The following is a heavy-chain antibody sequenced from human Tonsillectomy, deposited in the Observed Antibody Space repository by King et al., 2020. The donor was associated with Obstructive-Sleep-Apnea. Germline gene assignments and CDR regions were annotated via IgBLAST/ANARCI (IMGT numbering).Heavy chain of an antibody. CDR1: GGSISSGDYY. J-gene: IGHJ3*02. CDR2: IYYSGST. V-gene: IGHV4-30-4*01. Sequence: QLQESGPGLVKPSQTLSLTCTVSGGSISSGDYYWSWIRQPPGKGLEWIGYIYYSGSTYYNPSLKSRVTQSVETSKNQFSLKRSSVTAADTAGYYCARAQDRGYDKNAFDIWGQGTMVTVSS. D-gene: IGHD5-12*01. CDR3: ARAQDRGYDKNAFDI.